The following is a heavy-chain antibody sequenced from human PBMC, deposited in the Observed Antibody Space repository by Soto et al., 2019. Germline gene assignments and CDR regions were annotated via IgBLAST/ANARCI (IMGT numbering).Heavy chain of an antibody. J-gene: IGHJ4*02. V-gene: IGHV4-59*01. CDR2: TYYSGST. Sequence: SETLSLTCTVSGGSISSYYWSWIRQPPGKGLEWIGYTYYSGSTNYNPSLKSRVNISVDTSKNQFSLKLSSVTAADTAVYYCRGYSYGDFDYWGQGTLVTVSS. D-gene: IGHD5-18*01. CDR1: GGSISSYY. CDR3: RGYSYGDFDY.